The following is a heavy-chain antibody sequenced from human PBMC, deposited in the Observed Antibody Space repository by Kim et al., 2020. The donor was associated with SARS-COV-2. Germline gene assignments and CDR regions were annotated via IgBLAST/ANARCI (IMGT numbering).Heavy chain of an antibody. Sequence: SETLSLTCAVYGGSFSGYYWSWIRQPPGKGLEWIGEINHSGSTNYNPSLKSRVTISVDTSKNQFSLKLSSVTAADTAVYYCARGREDIVVVPAARGQGSFDYWGQGTLVTVSS. CDR2: INHSGST. CDR3: ARGREDIVVVPAARGQGSFDY. J-gene: IGHJ4*02. CDR1: GGSFSGYY. V-gene: IGHV4-34*01. D-gene: IGHD2-2*01.